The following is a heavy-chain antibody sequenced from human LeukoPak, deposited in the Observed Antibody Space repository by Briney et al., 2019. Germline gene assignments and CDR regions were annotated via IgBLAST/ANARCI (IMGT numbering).Heavy chain of an antibody. D-gene: IGHD5-12*01. V-gene: IGHV3-23*01. CDR2: ISGSGGST. J-gene: IGHJ4*02. CDR3: AKDPGSWPRYFDY. Sequence: GGSLRLSCAASEFAFSSYAMSWVRQAPGKGLEWVSAISGSGGSTYYADSVKGRFTISRDNSKNTLYLQMNSLRAEDTAVYYCAKDPGSWPRYFDYWGQGTLVTVSS. CDR1: EFAFSSYA.